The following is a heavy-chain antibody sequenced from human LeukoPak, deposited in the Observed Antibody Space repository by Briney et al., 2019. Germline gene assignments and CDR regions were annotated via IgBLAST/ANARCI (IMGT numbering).Heavy chain of an antibody. CDR1: GMTFSDHW. CDR3: TTGPSYGYEW. V-gene: IGHV3-74*01. D-gene: IGHD3-16*01. CDR2: IKTDGRTT. J-gene: IGHJ1*01. Sequence: EGSLRLSCAASGMTFSDHWMHWVRQVPGKGLVWVSLIKTDGRTTIYADSVKGRFTISRDNGKSTLYLQMNSLRAEDTAIYYCTTGPSYGYEWWGQGTVVTVSS.